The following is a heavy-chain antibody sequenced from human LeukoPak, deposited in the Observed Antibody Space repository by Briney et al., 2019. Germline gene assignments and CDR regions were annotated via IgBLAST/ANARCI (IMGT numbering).Heavy chain of an antibody. J-gene: IGHJ4*02. CDR1: GGSISSSSYY. V-gene: IGHV4-39*01. CDR3: AGLYGGYFDY. Sequence: SETLSLTCTVSGGSISSSSYYWGWIRQPPGKGLEWIGSIYYSGSTYYNPSLKSRVTISVDTSKNQFSLKLSSVTAADTAVYYCAGLYGGYFDYWGQGTLVTVSS. CDR2: IYYSGST. D-gene: IGHD4-23*01.